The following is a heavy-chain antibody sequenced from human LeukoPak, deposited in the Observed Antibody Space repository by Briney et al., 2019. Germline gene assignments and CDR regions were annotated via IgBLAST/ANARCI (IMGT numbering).Heavy chain of an antibody. D-gene: IGHD6-13*01. J-gene: IGHJ4*02. Sequence: SETLSLTCTVSGGSISSYYWSWIRQPAGKGLEWIGRIYISGSTNYNPSLKSRVTMSVDTSKNQFSLKLSSVTAADTAVYYCARESRYSSSWYLGGLIYFDYWGQGTLVTVSS. CDR2: IYISGST. CDR1: GGSISSYY. CDR3: ARESRYSSSWYLGGLIYFDY. V-gene: IGHV4-4*07.